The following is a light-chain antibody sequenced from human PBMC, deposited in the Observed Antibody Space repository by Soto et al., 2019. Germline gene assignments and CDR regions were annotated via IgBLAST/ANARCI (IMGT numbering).Light chain of an antibody. CDR2: AAS. CDR1: QSVSSSQ. CDR3: QQYGSAPFT. Sequence: EVVLTQSPVTPSFSPGERATLSCRASQSVSSSQLTWFQQKPGQAPRLLIYAASNRAAGIPDRFSGSGSGTDFTLTISRLEPEDFAVYYCQQYGSAPFTFGGGTKVDIK. J-gene: IGKJ4*01. V-gene: IGKV3-20*01.